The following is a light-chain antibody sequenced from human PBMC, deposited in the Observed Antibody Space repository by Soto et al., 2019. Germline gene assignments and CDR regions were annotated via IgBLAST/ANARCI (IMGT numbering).Light chain of an antibody. V-gene: IGKV3-15*01. CDR3: QQYNNWLRG. J-gene: IGKJ5*01. CDR2: GAS. Sequence: EIVMTQSPATLSVSPGERATLSCRASQSVSSNLAWYQQKPGQAPRLLIYGASTRATGIPARFSGSGSGTEFTLTISSLQSEEFAVYYCQQYNNWLRGFGQGTRLEIK. CDR1: QSVSSN.